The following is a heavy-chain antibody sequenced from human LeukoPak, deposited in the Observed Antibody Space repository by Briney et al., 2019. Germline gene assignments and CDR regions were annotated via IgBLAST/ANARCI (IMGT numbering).Heavy chain of an antibody. J-gene: IGHJ4*02. CDR2: ISSSSGYI. CDR3: ARVPGRVNMVPIDY. Sequence: NPGGSLRLSCAASGFTFSSYSMNWVRQAPGKGLEWVSSISSSSGYIYYADSVKGRFTISRDNAKNSLYLQMNSLRAEDTAVYYCARVPGRVNMVPIDYWGQGTLVTVSS. V-gene: IGHV3-21*01. D-gene: IGHD3-10*01. CDR1: GFTFSSYS.